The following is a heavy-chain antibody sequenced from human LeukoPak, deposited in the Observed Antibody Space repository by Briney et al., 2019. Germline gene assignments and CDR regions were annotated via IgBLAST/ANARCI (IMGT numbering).Heavy chain of an antibody. CDR3: ASPGIAAPFDY. CDR1: GFTFSSYA. Sequence: PGGSLRLSCAASGFTFSSYAMHWVRQAPGKGLEWVAVISYDGSNKNYADSVKGRFTISRDNFKNTLYLQMNSLRAEDTAVYYCASPGIAAPFDYWGQGTLVTVST. J-gene: IGHJ4*02. V-gene: IGHV3-30*04. D-gene: IGHD6-13*01. CDR2: ISYDGSNK.